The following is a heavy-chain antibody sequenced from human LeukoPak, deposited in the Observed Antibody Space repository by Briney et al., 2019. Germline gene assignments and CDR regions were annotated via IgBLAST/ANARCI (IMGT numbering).Heavy chain of an antibody. Sequence: SETLSLTCTVSGGSISSYYWSWIRQPPGKGLEWIGYIYYSGSTNYNPSLKSRVTISVDTSKNQFSLKLSSVTAADTAVYYCATLQGGPNYYDSSGRGAFDIWGQGTMVTVSS. CDR3: ATLQGGPNYYDSSGRGAFDI. D-gene: IGHD3-22*01. J-gene: IGHJ3*02. CDR2: IYYSGST. V-gene: IGHV4-59*01. CDR1: GGSISSYY.